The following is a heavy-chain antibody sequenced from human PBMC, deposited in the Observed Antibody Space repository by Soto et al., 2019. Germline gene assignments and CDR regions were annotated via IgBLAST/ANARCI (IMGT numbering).Heavy chain of an antibody. Sequence: PGGSLRLSCAASGFTFSSYSMNWVRQAPGKGLEWVSSISSSSSYIYYADSVKGRFTISRDNAKNSLYLQMNSLRAEDTAVYYCPVSGYDRSAFDIWGQGTMVTVSS. CDR3: PVSGYDRSAFDI. D-gene: IGHD5-12*01. V-gene: IGHV3-21*01. CDR1: GFTFSSYS. CDR2: ISSSSSYI. J-gene: IGHJ3*02.